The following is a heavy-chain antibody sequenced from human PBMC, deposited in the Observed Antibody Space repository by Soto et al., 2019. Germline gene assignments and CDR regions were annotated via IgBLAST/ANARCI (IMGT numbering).Heavy chain of an antibody. Sequence: GGSLRLSXAASGFTFGTFTMSWVRQAPGKGLEWVSSIGTTSTYIYYADSVRGRFTISRDNAKNSLYLQMNSLRAEDTAVYFCARVMCGDCSSYYYYSMDVWGQGTTVTVSS. CDR1: GFTFGTFT. V-gene: IGHV3-21*01. CDR2: IGTTSTYI. J-gene: IGHJ6*02. CDR3: ARVMCGDCSSYYYYSMDV. D-gene: IGHD2-21*02.